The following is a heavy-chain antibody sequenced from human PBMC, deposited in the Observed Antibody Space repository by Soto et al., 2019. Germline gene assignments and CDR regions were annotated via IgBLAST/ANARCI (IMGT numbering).Heavy chain of an antibody. CDR1: GFTFSSYA. J-gene: IGHJ4*02. Sequence: PGVSLRLSRAASGFTFSSYAMSWVRQAPGKGLEWVSAISGSGGSTYYADSVKGRFTISRDNSKNTLYLQMNSLRAEDTAVYYCAKPYNSQWLVQGFDYWGQGTLVTVSS. D-gene: IGHD6-19*01. CDR3: AKPYNSQWLVQGFDY. V-gene: IGHV3-23*01. CDR2: ISGSGGST.